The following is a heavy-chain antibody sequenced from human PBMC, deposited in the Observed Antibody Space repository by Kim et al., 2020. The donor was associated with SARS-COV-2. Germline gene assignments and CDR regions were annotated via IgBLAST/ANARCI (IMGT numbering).Heavy chain of an antibody. J-gene: IGHJ5*02. CDR3: AKDIFRWAFDR. V-gene: IGHV3-23*01. D-gene: IGHD6-13*01. Sequence: THYADSVKGRFTISRDISKNTLYLQMNSLRAEDTAIYYCAKDIFRWAFDRCGRGTLVTVSS. CDR2: T.